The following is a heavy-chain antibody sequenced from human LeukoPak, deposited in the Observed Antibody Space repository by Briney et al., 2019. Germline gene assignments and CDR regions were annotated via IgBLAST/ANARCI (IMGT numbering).Heavy chain of an antibody. CDR3: AIGSRGVGATTFFDY. J-gene: IGHJ4*02. D-gene: IGHD1-26*01. CDR1: GYTFTSYG. Sequence: ASVKVSCKASGYTFTSYGISWVRQAPGQGLEWMGWISAYNGNTNYAQKLQGRVTMTTDTSTSTAYMELRSLRSDDTAVYYCAIGSRGVGATTFFDYWGQGTLVTVSS. CDR2: ISAYNGNT. V-gene: IGHV1-18*01.